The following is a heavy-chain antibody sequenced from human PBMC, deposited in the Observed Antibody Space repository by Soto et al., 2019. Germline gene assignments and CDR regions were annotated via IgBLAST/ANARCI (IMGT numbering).Heavy chain of an antibody. Sequence: GGSLRLSCAASGVTFRSYGMHWVRQAPAKGLEWVAVISYDGSNKYYEDSVKGRFTISRDNSKNTLYLQMNSLRAEDTGVYYCAKGGVGSTSNAFDIWGQGTMVTVSS. D-gene: IGHD1-26*01. CDR1: GVTFRSYG. J-gene: IGHJ3*02. CDR3: AKGGVGSTSNAFDI. V-gene: IGHV3-30*18. CDR2: ISYDGSNK.